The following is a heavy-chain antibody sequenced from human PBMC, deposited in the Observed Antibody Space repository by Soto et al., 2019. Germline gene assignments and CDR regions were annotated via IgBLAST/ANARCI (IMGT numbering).Heavy chain of an antibody. CDR1: GFTFSSYW. Sequence: EVQLVESGGGLVQPGGSLRLSCAASGFTFSSYWMSWVRQAPGKGLEWVALIKQDGSEKYYVDSVKGQFTISRDNAKNSLYMHMNNQRAEHKAVYYGARERGNGSIVVVVAATPVAFDIWGQGTMVTVSS. V-gene: IGHV3-7*01. CDR3: ARERGNGSIVVVVAATPVAFDI. J-gene: IGHJ3*02. CDR2: IKQDGSEK. D-gene: IGHD2-15*01.